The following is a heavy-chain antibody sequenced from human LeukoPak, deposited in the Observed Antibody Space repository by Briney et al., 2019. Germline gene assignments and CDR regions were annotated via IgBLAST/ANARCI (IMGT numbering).Heavy chain of an antibody. CDR3: ARERRQWQPFDI. D-gene: IGHD6-19*01. Sequence: GSLRLSCAASGFTFSSYSMNWVRQAPGKGLEWISYISSSGGTIYYADSVKGRFTISRDNTDNSLFLQMSSLRAEDTAVYYCARERRQWQPFDIWGQGTMVTVSS. CDR1: GFTFSSYS. J-gene: IGHJ3*02. CDR2: ISSSGGTI. V-gene: IGHV3-48*04.